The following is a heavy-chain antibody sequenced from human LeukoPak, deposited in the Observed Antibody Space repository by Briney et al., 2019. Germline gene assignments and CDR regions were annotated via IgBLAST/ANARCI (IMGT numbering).Heavy chain of an antibody. CDR2: ITSSIAYI. Sequence: PGGSLRLSCAASGFTFSSYSITWVRQAPGKGLEWVSSITSSIAYIHFADSVSDRCTISRDNAKNSLYLQMNSLRAEDTAVYYCARVTFGATANNYYFYHMDAWGKGASVTVSS. CDR3: ARVTFGATANNYYFYHMDA. J-gene: IGHJ6*03. CDR1: GFTFSSYS. V-gene: IGHV3-21*01. D-gene: IGHD2/OR15-2a*01.